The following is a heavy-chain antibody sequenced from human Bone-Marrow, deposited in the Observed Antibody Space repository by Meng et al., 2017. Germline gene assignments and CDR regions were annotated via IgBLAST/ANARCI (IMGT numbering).Heavy chain of an antibody. J-gene: IGHJ4*02. CDR1: GFTFSSYA. CDR2: ISYDGSNK. CDR3: ARGGQNYYDSSGYYFRVIDY. V-gene: IGHV3-30*04. D-gene: IGHD3-22*01. Sequence: GESLKISCAVSGFTFSSYAMHWVRQAPGKGLEWVAVISYDGSNKYYADSVKGRFTISRDNSKNTLYLQMNSLRAEDTAVYYCARGGQNYYDSSGYYFRVIDYWGQGTLVTVSS.